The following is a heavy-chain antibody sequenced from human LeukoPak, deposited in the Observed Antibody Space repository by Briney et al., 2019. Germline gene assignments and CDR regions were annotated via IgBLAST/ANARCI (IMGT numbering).Heavy chain of an antibody. V-gene: IGHV3-53*01. Sequence: GGSLRLSCAASGFTVSSNYMSWVRQAPGKGLEWVSVIYSGGGTYYADSVKGRFTISRDNSKNTLYLQMNSLRAEDTAVYYCARIIAAAGNVYDYWGQGTLVTVSS. CDR3: ARIIAAAGNVYDY. D-gene: IGHD6-13*01. J-gene: IGHJ4*02. CDR2: IYSGGGT. CDR1: GFTVSSNY.